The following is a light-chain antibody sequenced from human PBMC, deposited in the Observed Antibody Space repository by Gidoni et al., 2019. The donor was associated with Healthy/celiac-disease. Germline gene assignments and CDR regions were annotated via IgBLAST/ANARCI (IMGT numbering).Light chain of an antibody. V-gene: IGKV3-20*01. J-gene: IGKJ2*01. CDR3: QQYGSSPYT. Sequence: EIVLTQSLGPLSLSPGERATLSCRASQSVSSSYLAWYQQKPGQAPRLLIYGASSRATGIPDRFSGSGSGTDFTLTISRLEPEDFAVYYCQQYGSSPYTFGQGTKLEIK. CDR1: QSVSSSY. CDR2: GAS.